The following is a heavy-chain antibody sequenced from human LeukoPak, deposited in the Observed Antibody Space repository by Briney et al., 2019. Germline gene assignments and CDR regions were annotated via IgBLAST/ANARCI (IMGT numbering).Heavy chain of an antibody. CDR2: IYYRVTS. CDR1: GDSISTYY. CDR3: ARLTSSWYQDWYFDL. J-gene: IGHJ2*01. Sequence: PSETLSLTCTVSGDSISTYYWSWIRQPPGKGLEWIGYIYYRVTSDYNPSLKSRVTMSVDMSTRQISLKLSSVTAADTAVYYCARLTSSWYQDWYFDLWGRGTLVTVSS. V-gene: IGHV4-59*12. D-gene: IGHD6-13*01.